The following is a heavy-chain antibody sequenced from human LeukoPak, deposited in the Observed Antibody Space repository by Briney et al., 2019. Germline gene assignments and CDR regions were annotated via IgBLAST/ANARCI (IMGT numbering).Heavy chain of an antibody. CDR2: MYNSVSI. CDR1: GYSIRNGDY. CDR3: ARNSSSGFFDY. J-gene: IGHJ4*02. Sequence: SETLSLTCVVSGYSIRNGDYWGWIRQSPGKGLEWIASMYNSVSIHYNPSLKSRVTILVDTSKNEFSLKMRSVTAADTAVYYCARNSSSGFFDYWGQGALATVSS. D-gene: IGHD6-6*01. V-gene: IGHV4-38-2*01.